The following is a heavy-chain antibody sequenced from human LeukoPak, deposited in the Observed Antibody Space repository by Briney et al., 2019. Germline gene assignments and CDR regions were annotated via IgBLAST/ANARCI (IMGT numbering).Heavy chain of an antibody. CDR2: IYSGGST. CDR3: ARDSRGPYDTSGYYYFAY. CDR1: GFTVSSNY. V-gene: IGHV3-53*05. Sequence: GGSLRLSCAASGFTVSSNYMSWVRQAPGKGLEWVSVIYSGGSTYNADSVKGRFTISRDNSKNTLYLQMNSLRAEDTAVYYCARDSRGPYDTSGYYYFAYWGQGSLVSVSS. D-gene: IGHD3-22*01. J-gene: IGHJ4*02.